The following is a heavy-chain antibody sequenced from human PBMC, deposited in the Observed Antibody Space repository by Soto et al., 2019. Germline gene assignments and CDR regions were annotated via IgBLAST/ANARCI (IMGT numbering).Heavy chain of an antibody. CDR2: INHSGST. CDR1: GGSFSGYY. V-gene: IGHV4-34*01. J-gene: IGHJ6*03. Sequence: SETLSLTCAVYGGSFSGYYWSWIRQPPGKGLEWIGEINHSGSTNYNPSLKSRVTISVDTSKNQFSLKLSSVTAADTAVYYCARGRQGRHYYYYYYMDVWGKGTTVTVSS. CDR3: ARGRQGRHYYYYYYMDV.